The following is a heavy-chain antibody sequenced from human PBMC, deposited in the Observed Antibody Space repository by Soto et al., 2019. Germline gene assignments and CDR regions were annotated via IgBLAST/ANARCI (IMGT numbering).Heavy chain of an antibody. CDR1: GVSIPNGGYY. J-gene: IGHJ5*02. CDR2: IYYSGST. D-gene: IGHD3-10*01. Sequence: PSETLSLTCTVSGVSIPNGGYYWSWIRQHPGQGLEWIGYIYYSGSTYYNPSLKSRVTISLDTSQNQFFLRLTSVTAADSAVYYCARDDRKPITENWFDPWGQGTLVTVSS. V-gene: IGHV4-31*03. CDR3: ARDDRKPITENWFDP.